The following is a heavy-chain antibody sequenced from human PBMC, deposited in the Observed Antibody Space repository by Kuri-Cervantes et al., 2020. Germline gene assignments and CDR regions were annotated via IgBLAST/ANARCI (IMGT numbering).Heavy chain of an antibody. D-gene: IGHD3-3*01. J-gene: IGHJ4*02. CDR1: GGSFSGYY. V-gene: IGHV4-34*01. CDR2: IYYSGST. CDR3: ARLGGADYDFWSGYLYYFDY. Sequence: SQTLSLTCAVYGGSFSGYYWSWIRQPPGKGLEWIGSIYYSGSTYYNPSLKSRVTMSVDTSKNQFSLKLSSVTAADTAVYYCARLGGADYDFWSGYLYYFDYWGRGTLVTVSS.